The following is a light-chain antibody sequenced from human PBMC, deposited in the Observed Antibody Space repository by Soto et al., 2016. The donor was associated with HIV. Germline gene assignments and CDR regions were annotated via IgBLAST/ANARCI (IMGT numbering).Light chain of an antibody. Sequence: DIQMTQSPSSLSASIGDRVIITCRASQGISNSLAWYQQKPGKAPKLLLYAASRLESGVPSRFSGSGSGTDYTLTISSLQPEDFATYYCQQYYSTPYTFGQGTKLEIK. CDR1: QGISNS. J-gene: IGKJ2*01. CDR2: AAS. V-gene: IGKV1-NL1*01. CDR3: QQYYSTPYT.